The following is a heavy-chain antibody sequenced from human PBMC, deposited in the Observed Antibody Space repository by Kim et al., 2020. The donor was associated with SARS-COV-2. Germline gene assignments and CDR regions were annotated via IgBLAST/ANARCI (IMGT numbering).Heavy chain of an antibody. Sequence: SETLSLTCTVSGGSISSGGYYWSWIRQHPGKGLEWIGYIYYSGSTYYNPSLKSRVTISVDTSKNQFSLKLSSVTAADTAVYYCARAYLRWGLVTMIAAAGTFDYWGQGTLVTVSS. J-gene: IGHJ4*02. D-gene: IGHD6-13*01. CDR3: ARAYLRWGLVTMIAAAGTFDY. CDR2: IYYSGST. V-gene: IGHV4-31*03. CDR1: GGSISSGGYY.